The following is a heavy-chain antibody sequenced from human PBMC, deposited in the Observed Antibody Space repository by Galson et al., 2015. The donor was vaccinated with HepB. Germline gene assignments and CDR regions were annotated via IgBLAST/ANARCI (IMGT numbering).Heavy chain of an antibody. D-gene: IGHD3-3*01. CDR2: IKSKTDGGTT. Sequence: SLRLSCAASGFTFSNAWMSWVRQAPGKGLEWVGRIKSKTDGGTTDYAAPVKGRFTISRDDSKNTLYLQMNSLKTEDTAVYYCTTDGGPLRFLEGHYYGMDVWGQGTTVTVSS. CDR1: GFTFSNAW. CDR3: TTDGGPLRFLEGHYYGMDV. J-gene: IGHJ6*02. V-gene: IGHV3-15*01.